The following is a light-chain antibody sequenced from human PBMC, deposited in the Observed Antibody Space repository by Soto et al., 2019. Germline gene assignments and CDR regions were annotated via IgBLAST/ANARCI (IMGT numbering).Light chain of an antibody. Sequence: QSALTQPRSVSGSPGQSVTISCTGASSDVGGYNYVSWYQQHPGKAPKVMIYDVTKRPSGVSDRFSGSKSANTASLTISGLQAEDEADYYCCSFAGRYIYVFGTGTQLTV. CDR2: DVT. J-gene: IGLJ1*01. CDR1: SSDVGGYNY. CDR3: CSFAGRYIYV. V-gene: IGLV2-11*01.